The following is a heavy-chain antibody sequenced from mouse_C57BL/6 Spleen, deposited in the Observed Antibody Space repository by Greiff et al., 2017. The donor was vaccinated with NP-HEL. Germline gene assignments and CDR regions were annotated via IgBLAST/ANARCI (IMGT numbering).Heavy chain of an antibody. J-gene: IGHJ2*01. CDR2: IYPGSGST. Sequence: QVHVKQSGAELVKPGASVKMSCKASGYTFTSYWITWVKQRPGQGLEWIGDIYPGSGSTNYNEKFKSKATLTVDTSSSTAYMQLSSLTSEDSAVYYCARLFTTVAYFDYWGQGTTLTVSS. CDR1: GYTFTSYW. V-gene: IGHV1-55*01. D-gene: IGHD1-1*01. CDR3: ARLFTTVAYFDY.